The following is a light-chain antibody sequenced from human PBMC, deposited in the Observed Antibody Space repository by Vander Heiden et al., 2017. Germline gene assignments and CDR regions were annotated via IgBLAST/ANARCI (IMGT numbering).Light chain of an antibody. V-gene: IGKV3-20*01. Sequence: VLTQSPGTLSLSPGERATLSCRASQSISSTYLAWYQQQSGQAPRLLIYGASRRATGIPDRFSGSGSGTGFTLTINRLEPEDFAVYYCQQYDNSLPWTFDQGTKVEIK. J-gene: IGKJ1*01. CDR3: QQYDNSLPWT. CDR1: QSISSTY. CDR2: GAS.